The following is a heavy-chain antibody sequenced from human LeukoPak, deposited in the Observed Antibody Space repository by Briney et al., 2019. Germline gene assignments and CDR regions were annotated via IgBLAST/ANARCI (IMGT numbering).Heavy chain of an antibody. D-gene: IGHD6-13*01. J-gene: IGHJ4*02. CDR2: INPSGGST. V-gene: IGHV1-46*01. Sequence: ASVKVSCKASGYTFTSYYMHWVRQAPGQGLEWMGIINPSGGSTNYAQKLQGRVTMTTDTSTSTAYMELRSLRSDDTAVYYCARDLGRSSSWYKGDYWGQGTLVTVSS. CDR3: ARDLGRSSSWYKGDY. CDR1: GYTFTSYY.